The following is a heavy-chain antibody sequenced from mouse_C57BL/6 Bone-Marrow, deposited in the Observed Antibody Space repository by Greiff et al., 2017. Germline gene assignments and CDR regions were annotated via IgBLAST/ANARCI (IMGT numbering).Heavy chain of an antibody. CDR2: IHPSVSDT. CDR3: AIEGYSVFDY. V-gene: IGHV1-74*01. J-gene: IGHJ2*01. Sequence: VQLQQSGAELVRPGASVKLSCTASGYTFTSYWMHWVKQRPGQGLEWIGRIHPSVSDTNYNQKFKGKATLTVDKSSSTASMQLSSLTSEDSAVYYCAIEGYSVFDYWGQGTTLTVSS. D-gene: IGHD2-2*01. CDR1: GYTFTSYW.